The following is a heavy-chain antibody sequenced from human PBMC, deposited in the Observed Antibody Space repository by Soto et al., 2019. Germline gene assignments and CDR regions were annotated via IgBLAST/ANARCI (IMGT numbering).Heavy chain of an antibody. CDR3: ARLRPDIEVVPAAIGGFDY. CDR1: GGSISSYY. D-gene: IGHD2-2*02. J-gene: IGHJ4*03. Sequence: ETLSLTCTVSGGSISSYYWSWIRQPPGKGLEWIGYIYYSGSTNYNPSLKSRVTISVDTSKNQFSLKLSSVTAADTAVYYCARLRPDIEVVPAAIGGFDYWSQGTMVTVSS. V-gene: IGHV4-59*08. CDR2: IYYSGST.